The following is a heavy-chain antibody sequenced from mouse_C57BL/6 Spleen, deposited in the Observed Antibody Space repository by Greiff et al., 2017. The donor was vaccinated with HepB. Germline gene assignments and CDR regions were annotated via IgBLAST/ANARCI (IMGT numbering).Heavy chain of an antibody. CDR1: GYSFTDYN. CDR3: ASQVTETAWFAY. V-gene: IGHV1-39*01. D-gene: IGHD4-1*01. Sequence: EVQLQQSGPELVKPGASVKISCKASGYSFTDYNMTWVKQSKGKGLEWIGVINPNDGTTSCNQKFKGKATLTVDQSSSTAYMQLNNLTSEDSAVYACASQVTETAWFAYWGQGTLVTVSA. J-gene: IGHJ3*01. CDR2: INPNDGTT.